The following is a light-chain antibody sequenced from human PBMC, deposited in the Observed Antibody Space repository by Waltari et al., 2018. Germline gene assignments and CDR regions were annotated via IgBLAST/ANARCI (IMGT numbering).Light chain of an antibody. J-gene: IGKJ2*01. V-gene: IGKV1-39*01. Sequence: DIQMTQSPSSLYASVGDRVSISCRASQSINVYVDWYQQKPGKAPKLLIYGASTLQSGVPSRFSGSGSGTDFTLTISSLQPEDFASYYCQQSYKTPYTFGQGTKLEF. CDR3: QQSYKTPYT. CDR1: QSINVY. CDR2: GAS.